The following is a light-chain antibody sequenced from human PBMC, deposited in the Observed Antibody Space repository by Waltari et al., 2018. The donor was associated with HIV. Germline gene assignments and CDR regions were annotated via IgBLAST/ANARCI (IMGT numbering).Light chain of an antibody. J-gene: IGKJ1*01. Sequence: EIALTQSPGTLSLSPGERATLSCRATQTISSTYLTWYQQKPGQAPRLLIYGASSRAACIPYRFSGSGSGTDFTLTISSLEPEDCAVYYCQQYIGSPRTFGQGTKVELK. CDR2: GAS. V-gene: IGKV3-20*01. CDR3: QQYIGSPRT. CDR1: QTISSTY.